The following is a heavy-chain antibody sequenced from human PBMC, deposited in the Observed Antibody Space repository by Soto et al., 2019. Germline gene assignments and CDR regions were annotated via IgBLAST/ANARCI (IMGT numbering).Heavy chain of an antibody. V-gene: IGHV3-11*06. CDR1: GFTFSDYY. CDR3: ARRHSSGWYFDF. D-gene: IGHD6-19*01. J-gene: IGHJ4*02. Sequence: NPGGSLRLSCAASGFTFSDYYMSWIRQAPGKGLEWVSYISGSRSYTHYADSVEGRFTLSRDNAKNSLYLQMNSLRAEDTAVYYCARRHSSGWYFDFWGQGTLVTVSS. CDR2: ISGSRSYT.